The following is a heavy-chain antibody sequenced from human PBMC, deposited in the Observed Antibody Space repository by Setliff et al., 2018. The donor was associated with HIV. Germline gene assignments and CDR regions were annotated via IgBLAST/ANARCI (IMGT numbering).Heavy chain of an antibody. CDR3: ARRAHGRQEPL. CDR1: GGSIYGSDYY. CDR2: IYYSGST. Sequence: SETLSLTCTVSGGSIYGSDYYWGWIRQPPGKGLESIGSIYYSGSTYYKPSLKSRVTISVDTSKNQFSLKLSSVTAADTAVYYCARRAHGRQEPLWDQGTLVTVSS. V-gene: IGHV4-39*01. J-gene: IGHJ4*02.